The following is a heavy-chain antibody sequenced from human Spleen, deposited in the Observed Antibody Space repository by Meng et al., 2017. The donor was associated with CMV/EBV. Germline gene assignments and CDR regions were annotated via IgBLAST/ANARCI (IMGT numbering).Heavy chain of an antibody. CDR1: GGTFSIYA. J-gene: IGHJ4*02. CDR3: ARSSNIAVAASAY. CDR2: VIPILDRA. D-gene: IGHD6-19*01. Sequence: ASGGTFSIYAISWVRQAPGQGLEWMGGVIPILDRANYAQKFQGRVTITADKSTSTAYMEVSSLRSEDTAVYYCARSSNIAVAASAYWGQGTLVTVSS. V-gene: IGHV1-69*10.